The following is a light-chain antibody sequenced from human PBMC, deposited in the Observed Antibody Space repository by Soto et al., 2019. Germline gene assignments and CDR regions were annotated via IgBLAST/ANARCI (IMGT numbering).Light chain of an antibody. CDR1: QSLVYSDGTTY. V-gene: IGKV2-30*01. Sequence: DVVMTQSPLSLPVTLGQPASISCSSSQSLVYSDGTTYLSWFQQRPGQSPRRLIYKVSSRDSGVPDRFSGSGSVTEFTRKISRVEAEDVGVYYCLQGTHWPNLFGQGTKRQIK. CDR3: LQGTHWPNL. CDR2: KVS. J-gene: IGKJ2*01.